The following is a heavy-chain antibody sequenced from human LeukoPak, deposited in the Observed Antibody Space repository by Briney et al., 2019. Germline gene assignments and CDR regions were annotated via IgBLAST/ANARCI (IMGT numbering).Heavy chain of an antibody. Sequence: GGSLRLSCVASGITFSNYAVSWVRQAPGKGLEWVAVISYDGSNKYYADSVKGRFTISRDNSKNTLYLQMNSLRAEDTAVYYCARDGSYLIDYWGQGTLVTVSS. V-gene: IGHV3-30*03. D-gene: IGHD1-26*01. CDR3: ARDGSYLIDY. J-gene: IGHJ4*02. CDR2: ISYDGSNK. CDR1: GITFSNYA.